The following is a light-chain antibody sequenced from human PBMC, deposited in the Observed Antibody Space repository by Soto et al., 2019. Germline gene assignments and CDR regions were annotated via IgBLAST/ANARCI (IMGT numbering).Light chain of an antibody. J-gene: IGKJ3*01. CDR1: QSVSNK. CDR2: GAS. Sequence: ETVMTQSPATLSLSPGETATLSCRASQSVSNKLAWYQQKPGQAPRLLVYGASTRATGIPARFSGSGSGTEFTLTISSLQSEDFAIYYCQQYSNRPPVTFGPGTKVDIK. V-gene: IGKV3-15*01. CDR3: QQYSNRPPVT.